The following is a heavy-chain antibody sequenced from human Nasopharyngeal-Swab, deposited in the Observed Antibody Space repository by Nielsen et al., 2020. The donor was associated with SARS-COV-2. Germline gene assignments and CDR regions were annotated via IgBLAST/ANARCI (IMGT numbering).Heavy chain of an antibody. V-gene: IGHV3-23*01. CDR3: AKDEGGYDSSGYYYYYYYYMDV. Sequence: VRQAPGKGVEWVSAISGSGGSTYYADSVKGRFTISRDNSKNTLYLQMNSLRAEDTAVYYCAKDEGGYDSSGYYYYYYYYMDVWGKGTTVTVSS. J-gene: IGHJ6*03. CDR2: ISGSGGST. D-gene: IGHD3-22*01.